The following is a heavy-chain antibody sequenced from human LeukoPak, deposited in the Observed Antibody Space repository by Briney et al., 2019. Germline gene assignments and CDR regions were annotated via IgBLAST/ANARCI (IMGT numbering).Heavy chain of an antibody. CDR1: GYTFTSYD. CDR2: MNPNSGNT. V-gene: IGHV1-8*01. J-gene: IGHJ4*02. Sequence: ASVKVSCMASGYTFTSYDINWVRQAPGQGLEWMGWMNPNSGNTGYAQKFQGRVTMTRNTSINTAYMELTSLTSEDTAVYYCARPVSVGATDYRGQGTLVTVSS. D-gene: IGHD1-26*01. CDR3: ARPVSVGATDY.